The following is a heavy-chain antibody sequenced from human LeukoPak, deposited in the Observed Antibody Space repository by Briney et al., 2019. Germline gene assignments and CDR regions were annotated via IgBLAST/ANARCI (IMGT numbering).Heavy chain of an antibody. CDR1: GGSISSYY. Sequence: PSETLSLTCTVSGGSISSYYWSWIRQPPGKGLEWIAYIYYSGSTNYNPSLKSRVTISVDTSKNQFSLKLSSVTAADTAVYYCARHVLGATHWYFDLWGRGTLVTVSS. D-gene: IGHD4/OR15-4a*01. CDR3: ARHVLGATHWYFDL. J-gene: IGHJ2*01. CDR2: IYYSGST. V-gene: IGHV4-59*08.